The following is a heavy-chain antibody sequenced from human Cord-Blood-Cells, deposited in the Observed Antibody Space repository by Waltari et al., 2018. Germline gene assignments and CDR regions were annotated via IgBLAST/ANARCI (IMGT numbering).Heavy chain of an antibody. CDR2: TYYSGST. CDR1: GGSIRSSSYY. J-gene: IGHJ2*01. D-gene: IGHD3-22*01. V-gene: IGHV4-39*07. Sequence: QLQLQESGPGLVKPSETMSLTCTDSGGSIRSSSYYSGWTRQPPGKGLEWIGSTYYSGSTYYNPSLKRRVTISVDTSKNQFSLKLSSVTAADTAVYYCAGSSDYYDSSGYYWYFDLWGRGTLVTVSS. CDR3: AGSSDYYDSSGYYWYFDL.